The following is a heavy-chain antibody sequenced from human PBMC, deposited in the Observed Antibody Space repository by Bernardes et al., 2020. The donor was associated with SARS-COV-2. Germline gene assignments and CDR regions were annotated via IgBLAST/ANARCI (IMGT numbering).Heavy chain of an antibody. CDR3: ARIDEVTGRDY. CDR1: GFNFSSYA. Sequence: GGSLRLSCAASGFNFSSYAMNWVRQAPGKGLQWVSSITASTTYIQYTDSVEGRFTVSRDNAKNSLYLEMTSLRAEDTAVYYCARIDEVTGRDYWGQGTLVTVSS. CDR2: ITASTTYI. D-gene: IGHD6-19*01. V-gene: IGHV3-21*01. J-gene: IGHJ4*02.